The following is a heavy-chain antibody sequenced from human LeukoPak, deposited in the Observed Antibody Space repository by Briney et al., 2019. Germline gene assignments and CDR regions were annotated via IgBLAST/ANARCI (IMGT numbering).Heavy chain of an antibody. D-gene: IGHD3-22*01. J-gene: IGHJ4*02. CDR1: GFTFSSNW. Sequence: PGGSLRLSCAASGFTFSSNWMHWVRQAPGKGLVWVSRINEDGSTTNYADSVKGRSTIFRDNAKNTPYLQMDSLRAEDTAIYYCAKDFYESSGYSFDYWGQGTLVAVSS. CDR3: AKDFYESSGYSFDY. CDR2: INEDGSTT. V-gene: IGHV3-74*01.